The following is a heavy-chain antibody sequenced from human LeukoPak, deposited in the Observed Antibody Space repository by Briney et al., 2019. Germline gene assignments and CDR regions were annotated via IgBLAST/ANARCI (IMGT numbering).Heavy chain of an antibody. CDR1: GFTFSSYA. CDR3: AKDLPAGPLTMWGYFDY. V-gene: IGHV3-23*01. J-gene: IGHJ4*02. Sequence: GGSLRLSCAASGFTFSSYAMNWVRQDPGKGLEWVSVISGNGASTYYADSVKGRFTISRDNSKNTVLLQMNSLRAEDTALYYCAKDLPAGPLTMWGYFDYWGLGTLVTVSS. D-gene: IGHD4/OR15-4a*01. CDR2: ISGNGAST.